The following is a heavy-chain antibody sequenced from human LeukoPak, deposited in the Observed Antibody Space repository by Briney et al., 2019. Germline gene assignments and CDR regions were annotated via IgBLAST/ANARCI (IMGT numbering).Heavy chain of an antibody. J-gene: IGHJ4*02. CDR1: GGSISSHY. CDR2: IYYSGNT. D-gene: IGHD5-18*01. CDR3: ARIVPYNYGYIDY. Sequence: SETLSLTCTVSGGSISSHYWSWIRQPPGKGLEWIGYIYYSGNTNYNPSLKSRVTLSLDTSKNQFSLKLRSVTAADTAVYYCARIVPYNYGYIDYWGQGTLVTVSS. V-gene: IGHV4-59*11.